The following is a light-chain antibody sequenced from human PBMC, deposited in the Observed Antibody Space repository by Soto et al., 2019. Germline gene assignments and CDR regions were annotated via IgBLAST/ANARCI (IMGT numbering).Light chain of an antibody. V-gene: IGKV1-5*03. CDR2: KAS. J-gene: IGKJ2*01. CDR1: QSISNW. CDR3: QQYKSYYA. Sequence: DIQMTQSPSTLSASVGDRVTITCRASQSISNWLAWFQQKPGKAPKFLIYKASTVESRVPSRFSGSGSGTQFTLTISSVQPDDLATYYCQQYKSYYAFGQGTKVDIK.